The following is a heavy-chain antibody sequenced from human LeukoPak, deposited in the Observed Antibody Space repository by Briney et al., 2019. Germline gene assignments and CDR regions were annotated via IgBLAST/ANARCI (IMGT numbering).Heavy chain of an antibody. D-gene: IGHD5-18*01. CDR1: GGSFSGYY. Sequence: SETLSLTCAVCGGSFSGYYWSWIRQPPGKGLEWIGEINHSGSTNYNPSLKSRVTISVDTSKNQLSLKLSSVTAADTAVYYCARGRQLWYDYWGQGTLVTVSS. CDR2: INHSGST. V-gene: IGHV4-34*01. J-gene: IGHJ4*02. CDR3: ARGRQLWYDY.